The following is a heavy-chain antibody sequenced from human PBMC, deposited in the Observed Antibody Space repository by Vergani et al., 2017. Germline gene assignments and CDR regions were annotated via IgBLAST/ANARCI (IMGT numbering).Heavy chain of an antibody. J-gene: IGHJ5*02. Sequence: QVQLHESGPGLVKPSQTLSLTCTVSGGSITSGSFYWSWIRQPAGKGLEWIGRIHSSGTTNYNPSLKSRVTLSVDTSKNQLSLRMTSVTAADTAVSYCARDSWTSVLRGVYWFDTWGQGTLFIVSS. CDR1: GGSITSGSFY. CDR2: IHSSGTT. D-gene: IGHD3-10*01. CDR3: ARDSWTSVLRGVYWFDT. V-gene: IGHV4-61*02.